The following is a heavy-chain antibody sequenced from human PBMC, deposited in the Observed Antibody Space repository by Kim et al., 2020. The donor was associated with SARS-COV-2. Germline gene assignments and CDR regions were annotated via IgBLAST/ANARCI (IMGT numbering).Heavy chain of an antibody. Sequence: LQSRITISLDKSNNQFSLKLSSVTAADTAVYYCARDRHGLGEPGIGAFDIWGQGTMVTVSS. D-gene: IGHD1-26*01. CDR3: ARDRHGLGEPGIGAFDI. J-gene: IGHJ3*02. V-gene: IGHV4-31*02.